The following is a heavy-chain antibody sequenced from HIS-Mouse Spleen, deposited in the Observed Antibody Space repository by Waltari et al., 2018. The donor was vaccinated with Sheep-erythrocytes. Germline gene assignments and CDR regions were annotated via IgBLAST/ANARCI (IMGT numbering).Heavy chain of an antibody. J-gene: IGHJ6*02. Sequence: QVQLVESGGGVVQPGRSLRLSCAASGFTFSSYGMHWVRQAPGKGLGCVEVVSYDGSNTYYADSGKGRFTISRDNSKNTLYLQMNSLRAEDTAVYYCAKRYSGSYYYYYYYGMDVWGQGTTVTVSS. CDR1: GFTFSSYG. CDR2: VSYDGSNT. D-gene: IGHD1-26*01. CDR3: AKRYSGSYYYYYYYGMDV. V-gene: IGHV3-30*18.